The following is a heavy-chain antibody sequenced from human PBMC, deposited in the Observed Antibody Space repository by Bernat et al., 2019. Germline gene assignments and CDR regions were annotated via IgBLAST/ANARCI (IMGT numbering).Heavy chain of an antibody. J-gene: IGHJ5*02. D-gene: IGHD3-10*01. Sequence: QVQLQESGPGLVKPSQTLSLTCTVSGGSISSGGYYWSWIRQHPGKGLEWIGYIYYSGSTYYNPSLKSRVTISVDTSKNQFSLKLSSVTAADTAVYYCAKTTGRYGSGTQPEWFDPWGQGTLVTVSS. CDR3: AKTTGRYGSGTQPEWFDP. CDR2: IYYSGST. CDR1: GGSISSGGYY. V-gene: IGHV4-31*03.